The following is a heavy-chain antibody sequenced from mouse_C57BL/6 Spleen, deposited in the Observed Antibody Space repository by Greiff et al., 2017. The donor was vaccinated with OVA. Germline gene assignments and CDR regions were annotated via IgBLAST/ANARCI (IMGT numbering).Heavy chain of an antibody. CDR1: GFTFSSYG. CDR3: ERQEYGSSYGYFGV. CDR2: ISSGGSYT. D-gene: IGHD1-1*01. Sequence: EVKLMESGGDLVKPGGSLKLSCAASGFTFSSYGMSWVRQTPDQRLEWVATISSGGSYTYYPDSVKGRFTLSRDNAKNTLYLQMIMLKSEDTAMYYCERQEYGSSYGYFGVWGTGTTVTVSS. V-gene: IGHV5-6*01. J-gene: IGHJ1*03.